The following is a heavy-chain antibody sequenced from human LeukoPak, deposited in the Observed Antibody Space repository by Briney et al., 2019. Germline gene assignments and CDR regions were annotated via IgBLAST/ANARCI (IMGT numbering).Heavy chain of an antibody. V-gene: IGHV3-11*04. J-gene: IGHJ4*02. CDR1: GFTVSDYY. Sequence: PGRSLRLSCAASGFTVSDYYMSWMRQAPGKGLEWVSYISSSGSTIYYADSVKGRFTISRDNAKNSLYLQMNSLRAEDTAVYYCARDPSSSWHRLPDYWGQGTLVTVSS. D-gene: IGHD6-13*01. CDR3: ARDPSSSWHRLPDY. CDR2: ISSSGSTI.